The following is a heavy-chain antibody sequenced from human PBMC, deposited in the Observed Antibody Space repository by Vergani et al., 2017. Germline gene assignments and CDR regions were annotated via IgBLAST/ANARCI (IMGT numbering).Heavy chain of an antibody. V-gene: IGHV1-69*04. CDR2: IIPILGIA. Sequence: QVQLVQSGAEVKKLGSSVKVSCKASGGTFSSYAISWVRQAPGQGLEWMGRIIPILGIANYAQKFQGRVTITADKSTSTAYMELSSLRSEDTAVYYCARETRIAAADYWGQGTLVTVSS. CDR3: ARETRIAAADY. J-gene: IGHJ4*02. CDR1: GGTFSSYA. D-gene: IGHD6-13*01.